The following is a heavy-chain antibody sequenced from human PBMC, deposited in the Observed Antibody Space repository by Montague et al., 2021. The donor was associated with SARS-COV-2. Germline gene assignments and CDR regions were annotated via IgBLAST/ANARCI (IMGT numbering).Heavy chain of an antibody. CDR2: IYYSGST. D-gene: IGHD2-2*01. J-gene: IGHJ5*02. CDR3: ARLKAPYCSSTSCYSASWFDP. Sequence: LVKPTQTLTLTRTFSGFSLSTSGVGVGWIRQPPGKGLEWIGSIYYSGSTYYNPSLKSRVTISVDTSKNQFSLKLSSVTAADTAVYYCARLKAPYCSSTSCYSASWFDPWGQGTLVTVS. CDR1: GFSLSTSGVG. V-gene: IGHV4-39*01.